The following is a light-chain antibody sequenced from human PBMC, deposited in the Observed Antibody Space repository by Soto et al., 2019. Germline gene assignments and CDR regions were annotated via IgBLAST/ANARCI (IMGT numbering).Light chain of an antibody. J-gene: IGLJ1*01. V-gene: IGLV1-44*01. CDR3: AAWDDSLNGLYV. Sequence: QSVLTQPPSGSGTPGQRVTISCSGSSSNIGSNTVNWYQQLPGTAPKLLIYSNNQRPSGVPDRFSGSKFGTSASLAISGLQSEDEADYYCAAWDDSLNGLYVFGTGTKVTVL. CDR1: SSNIGSNT. CDR2: SNN.